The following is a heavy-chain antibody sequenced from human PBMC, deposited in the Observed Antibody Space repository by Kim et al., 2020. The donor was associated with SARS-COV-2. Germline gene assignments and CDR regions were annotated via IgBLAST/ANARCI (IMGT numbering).Heavy chain of an antibody. V-gene: IGHV3-21*01. CDR2: ISSSSSYI. Sequence: GVSLRLSCAASGFTFSSYSMNWVRQAPGKGLEWVSSISSSSSYIYYADSVKGRFTISRDDAKNSLYLQMNSLRAEDTAVYYCASEYYYDSSGYYRFENYWGQGTLVTVSS. D-gene: IGHD3-22*01. CDR1: GFTFSSYS. J-gene: IGHJ4*02. CDR3: ASEYYYDSSGYYRFENY.